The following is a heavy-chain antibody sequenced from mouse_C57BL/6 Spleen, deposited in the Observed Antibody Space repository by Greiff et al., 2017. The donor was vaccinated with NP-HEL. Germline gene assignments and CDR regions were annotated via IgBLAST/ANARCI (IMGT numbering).Heavy chain of an antibody. CDR2: IDPSDSYT. Sequence: VQLQQPGAELVRPGTSVKLSCKASGYTFTSYWMHWVKQRPRQGLEWIGVIDPSDSYTNYNQKFKGKATLTVDTSSSTAYMQLSSLTSEDSAVYYCARRDYYGSLDYWGQGTTLTVSS. CDR1: GYTFTSYW. V-gene: IGHV1-59*01. D-gene: IGHD1-1*01. J-gene: IGHJ2*01. CDR3: ARRDYYGSLDY.